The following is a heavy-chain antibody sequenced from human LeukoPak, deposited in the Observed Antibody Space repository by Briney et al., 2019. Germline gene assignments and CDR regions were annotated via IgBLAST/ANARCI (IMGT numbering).Heavy chain of an antibody. CDR1: GYTFTSYD. V-gene: IGHV1-8*01. CDR3: ARVRYYYDSSGYYPDFDY. D-gene: IGHD3-22*01. Sequence: ASVKVSCKASGYTFTSYDINWVRQATGQGLEWMGWMNPNSGNTGYAQKFQGRVTMTTDTSTSTAYMELRSLRSDDTAVYYCARVRYYYDSSGYYPDFDYWGQGTLVTVSS. J-gene: IGHJ4*02. CDR2: MNPNSGNT.